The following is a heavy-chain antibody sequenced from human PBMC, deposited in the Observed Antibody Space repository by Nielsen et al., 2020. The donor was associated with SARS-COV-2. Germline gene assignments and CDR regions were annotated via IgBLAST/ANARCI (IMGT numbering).Heavy chain of an antibody. J-gene: IGHJ5*02. D-gene: IGHD6-19*01. Sequence: SETLSLTCTVSGGSISSYYWSWIRQPPGKGLEWIGYIYYSGSTNYNPSLKSRVTISVDTSKNQFSLKLSSVTAADTAVYYCARSHSGWYNWFDPWGQGTLVTVSS. CDR3: ARSHSGWYNWFDP. CDR1: GGSISSYY. CDR2: IYYSGST. V-gene: IGHV4-59*01.